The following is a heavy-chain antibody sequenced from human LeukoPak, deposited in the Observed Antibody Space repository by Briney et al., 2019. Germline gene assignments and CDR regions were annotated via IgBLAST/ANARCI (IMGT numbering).Heavy chain of an antibody. CDR1: GFTFSSYS. CDR2: ISSSSSYI. J-gene: IGHJ4*02. D-gene: IGHD3-3*01. CDR3: ARDDPYDLGSFDY. V-gene: IGHV3-21*01. Sequence: GGSLRLSCAASGFTFSSYSMNWVRQAPGKGLEWVSSISSSSSYIYYADSVKGRFTISRDNAKNSLYLQMNSLRAEDTAVYYCARDDPYDLGSFDYWGQGTLVTVSS.